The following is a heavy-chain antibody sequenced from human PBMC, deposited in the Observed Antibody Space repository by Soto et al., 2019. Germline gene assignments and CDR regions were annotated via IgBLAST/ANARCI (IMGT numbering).Heavy chain of an antibody. Sequence: QVQLVQSGPEVKKPGASVKVSCKASGYPFPAYYLHWVRQAPGQGPEWMGWINPDSGSTHYAKKFEGRVSLTRDTSIATAYTELTRLTSDDSAIYYCARPYYEILTSYSNYFDPWGQGTLGTVSS. CDR3: ARPYYEILTSYSNYFDP. CDR1: GYPFPAYY. D-gene: IGHD3-9*01. J-gene: IGHJ5*02. V-gene: IGHV1-2*02. CDR2: INPDSGST.